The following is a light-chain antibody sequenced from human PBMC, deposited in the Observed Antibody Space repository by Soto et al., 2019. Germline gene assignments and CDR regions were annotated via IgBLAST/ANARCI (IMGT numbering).Light chain of an antibody. CDR3: QKYNTVPRT. J-gene: IGKJ1*01. Sequence: DIQMTQSPSSLSASVGDRVTITCRASQGIRNDLGWYQQKPGQAPKRLISAASTLRSGVPSRFSGSGSGTEFTLTISSLQPEDVATYYCQKYNTVPRTFGQGTKVEI. V-gene: IGKV1-17*01. CDR2: AAS. CDR1: QGIRND.